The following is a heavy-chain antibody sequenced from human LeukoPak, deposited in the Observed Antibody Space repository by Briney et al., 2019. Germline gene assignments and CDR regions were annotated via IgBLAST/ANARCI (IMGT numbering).Heavy chain of an antibody. Sequence: SVKVSCKASGGTFSSYAITWVRQAPGQGLEWMGRIIPIFGTTKYAQKFQGRVTITTDESTSTTYMDLSSLRSEDTAVYYCAREDCSGGSCYYGGPFDYWGQGTLVTVSS. CDR3: AREDCSGGSCYYGGPFDY. D-gene: IGHD2-15*01. CDR2: IIPIFGTT. V-gene: IGHV1-69*05. J-gene: IGHJ4*02. CDR1: GGTFSSYA.